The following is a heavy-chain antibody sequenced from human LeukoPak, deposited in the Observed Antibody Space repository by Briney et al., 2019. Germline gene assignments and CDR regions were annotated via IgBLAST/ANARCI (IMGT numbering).Heavy chain of an antibody. V-gene: IGHV3-23*03. CDR2: IYSGGST. CDR1: GLTFSSYA. J-gene: IGHJ4*02. D-gene: IGHD3-22*01. CDR3: AKDALSDSSGYYWAY. Sequence: GGSLRLSCAASGLTFSSYAMSWVRPAPGKGLEWVSVIYSGGSTYYADSVKGRFTISRDNSKNTLYLQMNSLRAEDTAVYYCAKDALSDSSGYYWAYWGQGTLVTVSS.